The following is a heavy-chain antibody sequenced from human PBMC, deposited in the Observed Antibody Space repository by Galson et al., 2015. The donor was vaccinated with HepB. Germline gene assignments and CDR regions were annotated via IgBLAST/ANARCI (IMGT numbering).Heavy chain of an antibody. CDR3: ARVGPAAIRPFYFDY. D-gene: IGHD2-2*02. J-gene: IGHJ4*02. CDR2: ISSSSSYI. Sequence: SLRLSCAASGFTFSSYSMNWVRQAPGKGLEWVSSISSSSSYIYYADSVKGRFTISRDNAKNSLYLQMNSLRAEDTAVYYCARVGPAAIRPFYFDYWGQGTLVTVSS. V-gene: IGHV3-21*01. CDR1: GFTFSSYS.